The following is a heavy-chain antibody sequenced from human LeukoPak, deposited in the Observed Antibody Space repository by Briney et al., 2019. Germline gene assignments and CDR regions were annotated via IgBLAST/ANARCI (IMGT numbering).Heavy chain of an antibody. D-gene: IGHD6-6*01. Sequence: PGGSLRLSCAASGFTFDDYAMHWVRQAPGKGLEWVSGISWNSAMIAYADSVKGRFTISRDNAKNSLYLQMNSLRAEDTAFYYCAKATYSTSPGYYFDYWGQGTLVTVSS. CDR3: AKATYSTSPGYYFDY. CDR2: ISWNSAMI. J-gene: IGHJ4*02. V-gene: IGHV3-9*01. CDR1: GFTFDDYA.